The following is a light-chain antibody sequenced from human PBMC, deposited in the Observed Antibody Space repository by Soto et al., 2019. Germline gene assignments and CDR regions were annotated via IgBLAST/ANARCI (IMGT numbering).Light chain of an antibody. J-gene: IGKJ5*01. Sequence: DIQMTQSPSSLSASVGDRVTITCRASENIAKYLNWYQQKQGKAPKILIYGASSLQSGVPSRFSGSGSGTDFTLTISSLQPDDFASYYCQKLDNFPLTFGQGTRLEIK. CDR2: GAS. V-gene: IGKV1-39*01. CDR3: QKLDNFPLT. CDR1: ENIAKY.